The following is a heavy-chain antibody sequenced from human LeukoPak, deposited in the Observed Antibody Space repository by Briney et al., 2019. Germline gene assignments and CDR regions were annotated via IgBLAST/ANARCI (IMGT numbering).Heavy chain of an antibody. D-gene: IGHD3-3*01. CDR1: GFTFSSYA. J-gene: IGHJ4*02. CDR2: ISYDGSNK. V-gene: IGHV3-30*04. CDR3: AREWGTIFGVVIIPFDY. Sequence: GGSLRLSCAASGFTFSSYAMHWVRQAPGKGLEWVAVISYDGSNKCYADSVKGRFTISRDNSKNTLYLQMNSLRAEDTAVYYCAREWGTIFGVVIIPFDYWGQGTLVTVSS.